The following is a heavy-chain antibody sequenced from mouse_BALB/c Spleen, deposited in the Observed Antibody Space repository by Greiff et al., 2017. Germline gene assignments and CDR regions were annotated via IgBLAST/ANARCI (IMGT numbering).Heavy chain of an antibody. CDR1: GFTFSSYG. CDR2: INSNGGST. Sequence: EVKLVESGGGLVQPGGSLKLSCAASGFTFSSYGMSWVRQTPDKRLELVATINSNGGSTYYPDSVKGRFTISRDNAKNTLYLQMSSLKSEDTAMYYCARADGYYVGYAMDYWGQGTSVTVSS. CDR3: ARADGYYVGYAMDY. J-gene: IGHJ4*01. D-gene: IGHD2-3*01. V-gene: IGHV5-6-3*01.